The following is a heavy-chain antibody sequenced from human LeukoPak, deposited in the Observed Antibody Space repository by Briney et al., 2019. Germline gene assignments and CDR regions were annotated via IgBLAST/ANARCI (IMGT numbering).Heavy chain of an antibody. CDR2: IRYDGSDK. J-gene: IGHJ4*02. V-gene: IGHV3-30*02. CDR1: GFTFNSYG. CDR3: AKVKTMIVVVTPFAS. D-gene: IGHD3-22*01. Sequence: PGGSLRLSCAASGFTFNSYGMHWVRHAPGKGLEWGAFIRYDGSDKYYADSVQGRFTISRDNTKNTLFLQMTSLRAEDTAVYYCAKVKTMIVVVTPFASWGPGTLVTVSS.